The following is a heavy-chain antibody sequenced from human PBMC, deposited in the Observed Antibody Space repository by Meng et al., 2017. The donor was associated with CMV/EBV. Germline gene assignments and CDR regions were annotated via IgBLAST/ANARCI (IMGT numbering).Heavy chain of an antibody. V-gene: IGHV3-15*01. J-gene: IGHJ3*02. CDR1: GFTFSNAW. CDR3: ATGDCGGGSCHAFDI. Sequence: GGSLRLSCAASGFTFSNAWMSWVRQAPGKGLEWVGRIKSKTDGGTTDYAAPVKGRFTISRDDSKDTLYLQMNNLKTEDTAIYYCATGDCGGGSCHAFDIWGQGTLVTVSS. CDR2: IKSKTDGGTT. D-gene: IGHD2-15*01.